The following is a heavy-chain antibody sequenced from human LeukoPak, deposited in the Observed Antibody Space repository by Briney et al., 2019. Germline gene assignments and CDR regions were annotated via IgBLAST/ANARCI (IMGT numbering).Heavy chain of an antibody. D-gene: IGHD3-22*01. J-gene: IGHJ4*02. V-gene: IGHV1-69*04. Sequence: SVKVSCKASGGTFSSYAISWVRQAPGQGLEWMGRIIPIFGIANYAQKFQGRVTITADKPTSTAYMELSSLRSEDTAVYYCRREGLRYDSSGYYYDYWGQGTLVTVSS. CDR3: RREGLRYDSSGYYYDY. CDR1: GGTFSSYA. CDR2: IIPIFGIA.